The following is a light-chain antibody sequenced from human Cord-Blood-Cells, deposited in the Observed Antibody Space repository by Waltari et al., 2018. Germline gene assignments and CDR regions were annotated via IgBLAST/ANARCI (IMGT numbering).Light chain of an antibody. CDR1: QGISKS. J-gene: IGKJ5*01. CDR2: AAS. Sequence: DIQMTQSPSSLSASVGDRVTITCRASQGISKSLAWYQQKPGKAPKLLLYAASRLESGVPSRFSGSGSGTDYTLTISSLQPEDFATYYCQQYYSTPITFGQGTRLEIK. CDR3: QQYYSTPIT. V-gene: IGKV1-NL1*01.